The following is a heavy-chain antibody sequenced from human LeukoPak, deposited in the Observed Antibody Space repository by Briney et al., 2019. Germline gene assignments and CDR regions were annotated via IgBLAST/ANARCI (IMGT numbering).Heavy chain of an antibody. V-gene: IGHV4-39*01. CDR1: GGSISSSPYY. J-gene: IGHJ4*02. CDR2: IYYSGST. Sequence: SETLSLTCTVSGGSISSSPYYWGWIRQPPGKGLEWIGTIYYSGSTYYNPSLKSRVTISVDTSKNQFSLKLSSVTAADTAVYYCATTSYYYDSPDYWGQGTLVTVSS. CDR3: ATTSYYYDSPDY. D-gene: IGHD3-22*01.